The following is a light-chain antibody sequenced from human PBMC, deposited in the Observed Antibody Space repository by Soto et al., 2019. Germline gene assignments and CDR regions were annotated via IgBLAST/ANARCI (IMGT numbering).Light chain of an antibody. CDR2: WAS. V-gene: IGKV4-1*01. CDR3: QQYYSTPPVT. Sequence: DIVLTQSPDSLAVSLGERATINCKSSQSVFYSSNNKNYLAWYQQKPGQPPKLLIYWASTRESGVPDRFSGSGSGTDFTLTISSLQAEDVAVYYCQQYYSTPPVTFGQGTKVEIK. J-gene: IGKJ1*01. CDR1: QSVFYSSNNKNY.